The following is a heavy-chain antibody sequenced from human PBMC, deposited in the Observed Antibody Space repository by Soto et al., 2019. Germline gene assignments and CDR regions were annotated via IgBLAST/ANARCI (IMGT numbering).Heavy chain of an antibody. D-gene: IGHD2-15*01. CDR2: IYYSGST. Sequence: SETLSLTCTVSGGSISSSSYYWGWIRQPPGKGLEWIGSIYYSGSTYYNPSLKSRVTISVDTSKNQFSLKLSSVTAADTAVYYCARHVRPPPAFVVVVAAASVNDAIDIRGQGTMVTVSS. CDR1: GGSISSSSYY. J-gene: IGHJ3*02. CDR3: ARHVRPPPAFVVVVAAASVNDAIDI. V-gene: IGHV4-39*01.